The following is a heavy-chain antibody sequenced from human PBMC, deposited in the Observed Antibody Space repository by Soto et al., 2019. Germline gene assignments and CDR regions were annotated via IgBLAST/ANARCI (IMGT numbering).Heavy chain of an antibody. CDR1: GYTFTSYG. CDR2: ISAYNGNT. Sequence: QVQLVQSGAEVKKPGASVKVSCKASGYTFTSYGISWVRQAPGQGLEWMGWISAYNGNTNYAQKLQGRVTMTTDTSTSTAYTALRSLRSDDPAVYYCARVIEGGSSSSWYCMDVWGQGTTVTVSS. V-gene: IGHV1-18*01. CDR3: ARVIEGGSSSSWYCMDV. D-gene: IGHD6-13*01. J-gene: IGHJ6*02.